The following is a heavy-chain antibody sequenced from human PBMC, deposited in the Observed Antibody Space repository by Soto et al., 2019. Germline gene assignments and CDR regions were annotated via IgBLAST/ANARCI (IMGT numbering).Heavy chain of an antibody. J-gene: IGHJ4*02. Sequence: GASVKVSCKASGYTFTSYYMHWVRQAPGQGLEWMGIINPSGGSTSYAQKFQGRVTMTRDTSTSTVYMERSSLRSEDTAVYYCARALPVSFSLESLYYFDYWGQGTLVTVSS. CDR2: INPSGGST. CDR3: ARALPVSFSLESLYYFDY. D-gene: IGHD2-2*01. CDR1: GYTFTSYY. V-gene: IGHV1-46*03.